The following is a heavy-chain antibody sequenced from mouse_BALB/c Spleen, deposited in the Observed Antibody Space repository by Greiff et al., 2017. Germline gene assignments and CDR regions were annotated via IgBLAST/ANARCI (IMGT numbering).Heavy chain of an antibody. D-gene: IGHD2-14*01. Sequence: EVQGVESGGGLVQPGGSRKLSCAASGFTFSSFGMHWVRQAPEKGLEWVAYISSGSSTIYYADTVKGRFTISRDNPKKTLFLQMTSLRSEDTAMYYCAREGYDETDYFDYWGQGTTLTVSS. CDR2: ISSGSSTI. V-gene: IGHV5-17*02. CDR3: AREGYDETDYFDY. CDR1: GFTFSSFG. J-gene: IGHJ2*01.